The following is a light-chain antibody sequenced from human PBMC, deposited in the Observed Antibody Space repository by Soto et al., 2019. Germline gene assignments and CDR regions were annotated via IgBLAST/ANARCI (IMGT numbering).Light chain of an antibody. CDR2: GAS. Sequence: EIVLTQSPGTLSLSPVERATLSCRASQSVSSSYLAWYQQKPGQAPRLLIYGASSRATGIPDRFSGSGSGTEFTLTISSLQSEDFAVYYCQHYHGWPITFGQGTRLEIK. V-gene: IGKV3-20*01. CDR1: QSVSSSY. CDR3: QHYHGWPIT. J-gene: IGKJ5*01.